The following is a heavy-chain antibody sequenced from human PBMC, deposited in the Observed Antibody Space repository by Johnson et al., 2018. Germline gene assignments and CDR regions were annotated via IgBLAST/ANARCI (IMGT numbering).Heavy chain of an antibody. CDR3: ARDLLVGATDLFQH. V-gene: IGHV3-33*01. J-gene: IGHJ1*01. CDR2: IWFDGNNK. Sequence: VQLVQSGGGVVPPGRTLRLSCAASGFTFSNYGMHWVRQAPGKGLEWVALIWFDGNNKYYGESVKGRFTVSRDKSKNTLYLQMNSLRAEDTAVYYCARDLLVGATDLFQHWGQGTLVTVSS. CDR1: GFTFSNYG. D-gene: IGHD1-26*01.